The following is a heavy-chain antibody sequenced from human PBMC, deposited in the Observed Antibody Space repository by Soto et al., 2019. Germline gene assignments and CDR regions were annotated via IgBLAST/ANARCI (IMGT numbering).Heavy chain of an antibody. D-gene: IGHD3-9*01. CDR2: ISPYNGNT. CDR1: GFTFTNYG. V-gene: IGHV1-18*04. CDR3: ARGKFYYDNSGWGIFDY. Sequence: VPMEQSGGEVKKPGASVKVSCKTSGFTFTNYGIVWVRQAPGQSLEWMGWISPYNGNTKHAQKVQDRVTLTTDTSTSTAYMELRSLRSDDTAVYFCARGKFYYDNSGWGIFDYWGQGTLVTVSS. J-gene: IGHJ4*02.